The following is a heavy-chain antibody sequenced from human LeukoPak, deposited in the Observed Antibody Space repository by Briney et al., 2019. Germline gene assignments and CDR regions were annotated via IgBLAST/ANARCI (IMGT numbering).Heavy chain of an antibody. J-gene: IGHJ3*02. CDR3: ANYYPLGYYYDSSGYFDI. Sequence: PGGTLRLSCAASGFTFSSYGMSWVRQAPGKGLEWVSVISGSGGSTYYADSVKGRFTISRDNSKNTLYLQMNSLRAEDTAAYYCANYYPLGYYYDSSGYFDIWGQGTMVTVSS. D-gene: IGHD3-22*01. V-gene: IGHV3-23*01. CDR1: GFTFSSYG. CDR2: ISGSGGST.